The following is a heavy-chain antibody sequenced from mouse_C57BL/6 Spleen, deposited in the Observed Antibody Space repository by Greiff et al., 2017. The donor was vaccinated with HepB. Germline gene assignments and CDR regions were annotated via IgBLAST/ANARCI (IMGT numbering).Heavy chain of an antibody. CDR2: ISDGGSYT. J-gene: IGHJ4*01. D-gene: IGHD1-1*01. V-gene: IGHV5-4*01. Sequence: EVQRVESGGGLVKPGGSLKLSCAASGFTFSSYAMSWVRQTPEKRLEWVATISDGGSYTYYPDNVKGRFTISRDNAKNNLYLQMSHLKSEDTAMYYCARDRGGIGSSYAMDYWGQGTSVTVSS. CDR1: GFTFSSYA. CDR3: ARDRGGIGSSYAMDY.